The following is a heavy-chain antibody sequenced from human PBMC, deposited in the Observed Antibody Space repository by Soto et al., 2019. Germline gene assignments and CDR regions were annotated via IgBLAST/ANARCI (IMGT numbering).Heavy chain of an antibody. J-gene: IGHJ4*02. D-gene: IGHD1-26*01. Sequence: PGGSLRLSCAASGFTFSSYGMHWVRQAPGKGLEWVAVIWYDGSNKYYADSVKGRFTISRDNSKNTLYLQMNSLRAEDTAVYYCARDQVGMYSGYFDYWGQGTLVTVSS. CDR1: GFTFSSYG. V-gene: IGHV3-33*01. CDR3: ARDQVGMYSGYFDY. CDR2: IWYDGSNK.